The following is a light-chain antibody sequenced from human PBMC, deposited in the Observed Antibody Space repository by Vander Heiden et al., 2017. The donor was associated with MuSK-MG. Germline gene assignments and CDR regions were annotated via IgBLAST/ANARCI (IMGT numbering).Light chain of an antibody. J-gene: IGKJ1*01. V-gene: IGKV2-30*01. Sequence: VVMTQSPLSLPVTLGQPASISCRASQSLVYSDGNTYLNWFHQRPGQAPRRLIYKVSNRDSGVPDRVSGSGSGTDFTLKISRVEAEDVGVYFCRQGKDWPAMFGPGTKLEIK. CDR3: RQGKDWPAM. CDR2: KVS. CDR1: QSLVYSDGNTY.